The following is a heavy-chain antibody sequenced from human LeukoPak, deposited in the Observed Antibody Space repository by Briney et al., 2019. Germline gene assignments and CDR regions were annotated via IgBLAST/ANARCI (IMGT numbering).Heavy chain of an antibody. D-gene: IGHD3-10*01. V-gene: IGHV4-34*01. CDR1: GFTFSRYW. CDR2: INHSGST. J-gene: IGHJ6*03. CDR3: ARQVWFYGSGRYYYYYMDV. Sequence: GSLRLSCAASGFTFSRYWMSWVRQVPGKGLEWIGEINHSGSTNYNPSLKSRVTISVDTSKNQFSLKLSSVTAADTAVCYCARQVWFYGSGRYYYYYMDVWGKGTTVTISS.